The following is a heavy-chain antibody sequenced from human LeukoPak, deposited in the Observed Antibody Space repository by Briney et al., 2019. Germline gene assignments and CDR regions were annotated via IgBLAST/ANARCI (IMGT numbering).Heavy chain of an antibody. CDR1: GGSISSYY. CDR2: INHSGST. V-gene: IGHV4-34*01. Sequence: PSETLSLTCTVSGGSISSYYWSWIRQPPGKGLEWIGEINHSGSTNYNPFLKSRVTISVDTSKNQFSLKLSSVTAADTAVYYCARRVRKLLWFGDRNGFDYWGQGTLVTVSS. J-gene: IGHJ4*02. D-gene: IGHD3-10*01. CDR3: ARRVRKLLWFGDRNGFDY.